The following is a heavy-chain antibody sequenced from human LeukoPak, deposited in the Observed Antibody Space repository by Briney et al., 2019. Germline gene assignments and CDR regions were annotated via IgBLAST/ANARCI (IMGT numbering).Heavy chain of an antibody. J-gene: IGHJ4*02. CDR1: GFTFDEYA. D-gene: IGHD2-2*01. Sequence: SLRLSCSTSGFTFDEYAMHWVRQAPGKGLEWVSSISWNSGIVGYADSVKGRFTTSRDNAKNFLYLQMNSLRGEDTALYYCTKDRYCSSSRCPLDYWGQGTLVTVSS. CDR3: TKDRYCSSSRCPLDY. CDR2: ISWNSGIV. V-gene: IGHV3-9*01.